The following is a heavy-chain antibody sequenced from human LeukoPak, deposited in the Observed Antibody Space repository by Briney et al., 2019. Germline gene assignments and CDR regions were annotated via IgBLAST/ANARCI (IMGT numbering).Heavy chain of an antibody. Sequence: SETLSLTCTVSGASVSSYFWSWIRQPPGKGLDWIGYVYHSGSTNYNPSLKSRVTISIDTSKNQFSLKLNPVTAADTAVYYCATGPRPEYFPYWGQGTLVTVSS. CDR3: ATGPRPEYFPY. CDR2: VYHSGST. CDR1: GASVSSYF. D-gene: IGHD2/OR15-2a*01. V-gene: IGHV4-59*02. J-gene: IGHJ1*01.